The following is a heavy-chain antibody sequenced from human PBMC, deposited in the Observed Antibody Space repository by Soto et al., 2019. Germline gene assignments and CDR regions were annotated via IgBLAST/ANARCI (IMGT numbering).Heavy chain of an antibody. CDR3: ARRTVGWYFEL. CDR1: GFTFSSYA. J-gene: IGHJ2*01. D-gene: IGHD4-17*01. Sequence: EVQLLESGGGLVQPGGSLRLSCAASGFTFSSYAMSWVRQAPGKGLEWVSAISGSGDSTYYADSVKGRFTISRDNSKKPQYLQMAGLRAEDTAVYYCARRTVGWYFELWGRGTLVTVSS. V-gene: IGHV3-23*01. CDR2: ISGSGDST.